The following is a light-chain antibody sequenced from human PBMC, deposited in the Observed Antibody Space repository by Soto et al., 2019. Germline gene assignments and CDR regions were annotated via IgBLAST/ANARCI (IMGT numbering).Light chain of an antibody. CDR1: KSNIGSNS. V-gene: IGLV1-44*01. CDR3: AAWDDSLNNYV. CDR2: TND. J-gene: IGLJ1*01. Sequence: QSVLTQPPSASGTPGQRVTISCSGSKSNIGSNSVNWYRQLPGTAPKLLIYTNDQRPSGVPDRLSGSKSGTSASLAISGLQSEDEADYYCAAWDDSLNNYVFGTGTKGTVL.